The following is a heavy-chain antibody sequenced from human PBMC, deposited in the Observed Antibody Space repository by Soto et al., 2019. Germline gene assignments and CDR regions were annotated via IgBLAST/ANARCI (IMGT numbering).Heavy chain of an antibody. Sequence: QVQLVDSGGDVVQPGGSLRLSCTGSGFTFGNYGMHWVRQAPGKGLEWVASTSYDGNNKYYADSLKGRFTISRDNSKKMVYLQMPSRGPEETAVYYCAKGGGSARDFDYWGQGALVTVSS. CDR1: GFTFGNYG. V-gene: IGHV3-30*18. D-gene: IGHD1-26*01. J-gene: IGHJ4*02. CDR3: AKGGGSARDFDY. CDR2: TSYDGNNK.